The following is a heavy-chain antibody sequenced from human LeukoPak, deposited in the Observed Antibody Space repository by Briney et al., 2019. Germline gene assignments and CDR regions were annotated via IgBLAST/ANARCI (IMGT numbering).Heavy chain of an antibody. Sequence: GGSLRLSCVASGFTFGKYWMSWVRQAPGKGLEWVANIKLDGSEKNYVDSVKGRFTISRDNTKDSLYLQMNSLRAEDTAVFYCARDQYDTWSRRGNFDPWGQGTLVIVSS. CDR2: IKLDGSEK. J-gene: IGHJ5*02. V-gene: IGHV3-7*03. CDR3: ARDQYDTWSRRGNFDP. D-gene: IGHD3-3*01. CDR1: GFTFGKYW.